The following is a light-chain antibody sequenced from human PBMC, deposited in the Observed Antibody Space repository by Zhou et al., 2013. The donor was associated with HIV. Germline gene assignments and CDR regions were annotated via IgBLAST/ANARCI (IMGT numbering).Light chain of an antibody. CDR1: QSVSGNY. Sequence: DIVLTQSPGTLSLSPGERATLSCGASQSVSGNYVAWYQQKPGQAPRLLIYDASSRATGIPDRFSGSGSGTDFTLIISRLEPEDFAVYYCQQYGSSPTTFGGGTKVEIK. V-gene: IGKV3-20*01. CDR3: QQYGSSPTT. CDR2: DAS. J-gene: IGKJ4*01.